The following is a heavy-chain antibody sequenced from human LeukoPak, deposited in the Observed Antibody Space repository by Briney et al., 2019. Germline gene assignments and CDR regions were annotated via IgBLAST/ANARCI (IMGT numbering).Heavy chain of an antibody. J-gene: IGHJ6*03. Sequence: SETLSLTCTVSGGSISSSSYYWGWIRQPPGKGLEWIGSIYYSGSTYYNPSLKSRVTISVDTSKNQFSLKLSSVTAADTAVYYCARGNYDFWSGYKYYYYYMDVCGKGTTVTVSS. V-gene: IGHV4-39*07. CDR2: IYYSGST. D-gene: IGHD3-3*01. CDR3: ARGNYDFWSGYKYYYYYMDV. CDR1: GGSISSSSYY.